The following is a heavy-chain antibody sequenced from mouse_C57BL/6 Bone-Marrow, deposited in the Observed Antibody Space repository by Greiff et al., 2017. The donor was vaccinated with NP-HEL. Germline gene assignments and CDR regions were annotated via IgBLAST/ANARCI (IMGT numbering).Heavy chain of an antibody. D-gene: IGHD1-1*01. CDR1: GYAFSSYW. V-gene: IGHV1-80*01. J-gene: IGHJ4*01. CDR3: ARGEVFTTVVDYAMDY. CDR2: IYPGDGDT. Sequence: QVQLQQSGAELVKPGASVKISCKASGYAFSSYWMNWVKQRPGKGLEWIGQIYPGDGDTNYNGKFKGKATLTADKSSSTAYMQLSSLTSEDSAVYFCARGEVFTTVVDYAMDYWGQGTSVTVSS.